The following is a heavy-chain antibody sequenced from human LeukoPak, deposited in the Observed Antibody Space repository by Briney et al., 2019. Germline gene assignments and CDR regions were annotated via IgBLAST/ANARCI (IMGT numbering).Heavy chain of an antibody. J-gene: IGHJ6*02. V-gene: IGHV4-34*01. CDR2: INHSGST. Sequence: SETLSLTCAVYGGSFSGYYWSWIRQPPGKGLEWIGEINHSGSTDYNPSLKSRVTISVDTSKNQFSLKLSSATAADTAVYYCARGQKLRQWLLCYGMDVWGQGTTVTVSS. CDR3: ARGQKLRQWLLCYGMDV. CDR1: GGSFSGYY. D-gene: IGHD6-19*01.